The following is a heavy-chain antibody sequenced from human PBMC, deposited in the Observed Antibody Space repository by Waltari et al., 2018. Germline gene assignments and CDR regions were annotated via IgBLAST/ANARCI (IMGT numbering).Heavy chain of an antibody. Sequence: EVQLVESGGGLVQPGGSLRLSCAASGFTFSSYWMSWVRQAPGKGLEWVDNIKQDGSEKYYVDSVKDRFTISRDNAKNSLYLQMNSLRSEDTAVYYCARGIVVVVAATPYYYYCMDVWGQGTTVTVSS. J-gene: IGHJ6*02. V-gene: IGHV3-7*03. CDR3: ARGIVVVVAATPYYYYCMDV. CDR1: GFTFSSYW. CDR2: IKQDGSEK. D-gene: IGHD2-15*01.